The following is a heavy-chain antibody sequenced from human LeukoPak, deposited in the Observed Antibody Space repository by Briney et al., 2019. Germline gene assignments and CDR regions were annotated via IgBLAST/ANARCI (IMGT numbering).Heavy chain of an antibody. V-gene: IGHV3-20*04. Sequence: GGSLRLSCAASGFTFDDYGMSWVRQAPGKGLEWVSGINWNGGSTGYADSVKGRFTISRDNAKNSLYLQMNSLRAEDTALYYCARRAGYSYGPALDYWGQGTLVTVSS. D-gene: IGHD5-18*01. J-gene: IGHJ4*02. CDR3: ARRAGYSYGPALDY. CDR2: INWNGGST. CDR1: GFTFDDYG.